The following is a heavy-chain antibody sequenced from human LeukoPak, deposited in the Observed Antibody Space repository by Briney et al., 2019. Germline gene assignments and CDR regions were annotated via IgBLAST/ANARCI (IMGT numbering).Heavy chain of an antibody. CDR1: GGSISSSSYY. CDR3: ARLPVGIAAAGTGGY. V-gene: IGHV4-39*01. CDR2: IYYSGST. Sequence: PSETLSLTCTVSGGSISSSSYYWGWIRQPPGKGLEWIGSIYYSGSTYYNPSLKSRVTISVDTSKNQFSLKLSSVTAADTAVYYCARLPVGIAAAGTGGYWGQGTLVTVSS. D-gene: IGHD6-13*01. J-gene: IGHJ4*02.